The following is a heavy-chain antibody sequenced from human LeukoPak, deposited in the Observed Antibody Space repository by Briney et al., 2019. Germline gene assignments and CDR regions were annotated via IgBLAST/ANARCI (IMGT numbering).Heavy chain of an antibody. CDR1: GFTVSSNY. V-gene: IGHV3-66*01. Sequence: PGGSLRLSCAASGFTVSSNYMSWVRQAPGKGLEWVSVIYSGGSTYYADSVKGRFTISRDNSKNTLYLQKNSLRAEDTAVYYCARDMYSSGWYPTIDYWGQGTLVTVSS. CDR2: IYSGGST. D-gene: IGHD6-19*01. CDR3: ARDMYSSGWYPTIDY. J-gene: IGHJ4*02.